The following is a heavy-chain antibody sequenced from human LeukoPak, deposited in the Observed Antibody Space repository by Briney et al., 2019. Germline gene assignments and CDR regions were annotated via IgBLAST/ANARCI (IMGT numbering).Heavy chain of an antibody. CDR1: GYTFTGYY. CDR2: INPNSGGT. D-gene: IGHD4-17*01. CDR3: ARAFDYGDRPFDY. Sequence: ASVKVSCKASGYTFTGYYMHWVQQAPGQGLEWMGWINPNSGGTNYAQKFQGRVTMTRDTSISTAYMELSRLRSDDTAMYYCARAFDYGDRPFDYWGQGTLVTVSS. J-gene: IGHJ4*02. V-gene: IGHV1-2*02.